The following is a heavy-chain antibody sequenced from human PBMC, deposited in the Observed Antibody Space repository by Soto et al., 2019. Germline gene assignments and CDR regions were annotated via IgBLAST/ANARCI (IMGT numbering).Heavy chain of an antibody. CDR1: GDSISSTTYY. V-gene: IGHV4-39*01. Sequence: QLQLQESGPGLVKTSETLSLICTVSGDSISSTTYYWAWFRQPPGKGLEWIGNIYFSGTTSYNSSLKSRVTMSIETSKNQVSLKLNSVSAADTAFYYCARLRSGWYSGHNWFDPWGQGILVTVSS. CDR2: IYFSGTT. D-gene: IGHD6-19*01. J-gene: IGHJ5*02. CDR3: ARLRSGWYSGHNWFDP.